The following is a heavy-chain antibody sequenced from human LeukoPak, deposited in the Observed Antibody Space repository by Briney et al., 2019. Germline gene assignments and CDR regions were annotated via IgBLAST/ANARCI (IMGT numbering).Heavy chain of an antibody. Sequence: SETLSLTCTVSGGSVSSYYWSWIRQPAGKGLEWIGRIYTSGSTNYNPSLKSRVTMSVDTSKNQFSLKLNSVTAADTAAYYCARESGLGNWFDPWGQGTLVTVSS. V-gene: IGHV4-4*07. CDR2: IYTSGST. CDR3: ARESGLGNWFDP. J-gene: IGHJ5*02. D-gene: IGHD3-10*01. CDR1: GGSVSSYY.